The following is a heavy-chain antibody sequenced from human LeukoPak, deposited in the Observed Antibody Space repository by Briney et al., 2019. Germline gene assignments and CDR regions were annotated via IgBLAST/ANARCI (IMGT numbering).Heavy chain of an antibody. CDR3: ARDRYYYDSSGSLDY. V-gene: IGHV3-30*04. CDR1: GFTFSSYA. J-gene: IGHJ4*02. Sequence: PWGSLRLSCAASGFTFSSYAMHWVRQAPGKGLEWVAVISYDGSNKYYADSVKGRFTISRDNSKNTLYLQMNSLRAEDTAVYYCARDRYYYDSSGSLDYWGQGTLVTVSS. CDR2: ISYDGSNK. D-gene: IGHD3-22*01.